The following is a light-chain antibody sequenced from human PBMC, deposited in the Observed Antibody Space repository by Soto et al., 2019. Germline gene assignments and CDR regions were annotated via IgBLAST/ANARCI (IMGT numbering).Light chain of an antibody. CDR1: QSVTNNF. J-gene: IGKJ5*01. CDR2: GIS. Sequence: ENVLTQSPGTLSLSPGERATLSCRASQSVTNNFFAWYQQRPGQAPRLLIYGISNRATGIPDRFSGSGSGTDFTLTISRLEPEDFVVYYCQQYGGSPISFGQGTRLEIK. CDR3: QQYGGSPIS. V-gene: IGKV3-20*01.